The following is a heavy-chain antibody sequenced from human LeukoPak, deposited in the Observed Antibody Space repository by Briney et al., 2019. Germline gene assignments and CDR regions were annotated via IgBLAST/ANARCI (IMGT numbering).Heavy chain of an antibody. Sequence: PGGSLRLSCAASRFTFSSYSMNGVRQAPAKGLERVSSISSSSSYIYYADSVKRRFTISRDNAKNSLYLQMNSLRAEDTAVYYCARDPSMVRGVTDAFDIWGQGTMVTVSS. CDR3: ARDPSMVRGVTDAFDI. J-gene: IGHJ3*02. V-gene: IGHV3-21*01. CDR2: ISSSSSYI. CDR1: RFTFSSYS. D-gene: IGHD3-10*01.